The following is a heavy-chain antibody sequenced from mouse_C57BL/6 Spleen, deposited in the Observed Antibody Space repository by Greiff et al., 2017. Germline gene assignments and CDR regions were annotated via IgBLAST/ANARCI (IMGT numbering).Heavy chain of an antibody. J-gene: IGHJ3*01. CDR1: GFTFSSYA. V-gene: IGHV5-9-1*02. CDR3: TRDRDSLLRFAY. Sequence: EVKLVESGEGLVKPGGSLKLSCAASGFTFSSYAMSWVRQTPEKRLEWVAYLRSGGDYIYYADTVKGRFTISRDNARNTLYLQMSSLKSEDTAMYYCTRDRDSLLRFAYWGQGTLVTVSA. D-gene: IGHD5-5*01. CDR2: LRSGGDYI.